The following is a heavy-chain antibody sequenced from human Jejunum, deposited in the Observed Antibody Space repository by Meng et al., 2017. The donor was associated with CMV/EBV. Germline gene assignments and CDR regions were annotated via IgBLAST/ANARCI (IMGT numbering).Heavy chain of an antibody. CDR1: GFTFSKHW. CDR2: INSEGSHT. V-gene: IGHV3-74*01. D-gene: IGHD3-16*01. CDR3: ARGGPGAFDI. Sequence: CVASGFTFSKHWMHWVRQVPGKGLIWVSYINSEGSHTTYADSVRGRFTISTDNSKNTLYLQMNSLRVADTADYYCARGGPGAFDIWGQGTMVTVSS. J-gene: IGHJ3*02.